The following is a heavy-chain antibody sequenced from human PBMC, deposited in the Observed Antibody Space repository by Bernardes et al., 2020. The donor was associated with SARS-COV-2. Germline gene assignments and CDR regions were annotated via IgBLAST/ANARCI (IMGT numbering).Heavy chain of an antibody. D-gene: IGHD6-19*01. Sequence: SLRLSCAASGFTFDDYAMHWVRQAPGKGLEWVSGISWNSGSIGYADSVKGRFTISRDNAKNSLYLQMNSLRAEDTALYYCAKDIGLGSSGWREFDYWGQGTLVTVSS. CDR3: AKDIGLGSSGWREFDY. V-gene: IGHV3-9*01. CDR1: GFTFDDYA. J-gene: IGHJ4*02. CDR2: ISWNSGSI.